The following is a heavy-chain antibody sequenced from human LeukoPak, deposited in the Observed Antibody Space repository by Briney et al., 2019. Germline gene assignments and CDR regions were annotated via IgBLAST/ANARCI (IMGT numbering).Heavy chain of an antibody. CDR2: INSDGSST. J-gene: IGHJ4*02. Sequence: GGSLRLSCAASGFTFSSYWMHWVRQAPGKGLVWVSRINSDGSSTSYADSVKGRFTISRDNANNTLYLQMNSLRAEDTAVYYCAKDSSLYYFDYWGQGTLVTVSS. CDR1: GFTFSSYW. V-gene: IGHV3-74*01. CDR3: AKDSSLYYFDY.